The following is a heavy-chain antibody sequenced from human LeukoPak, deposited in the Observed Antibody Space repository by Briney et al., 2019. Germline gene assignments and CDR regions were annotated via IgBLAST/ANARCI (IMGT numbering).Heavy chain of an antibody. V-gene: IGHV4-39*01. J-gene: IGHJ3*02. CDR2: IYYSGST. D-gene: IGHD3-22*01. CDR3: ARHRMYYYDSSGRGVADAFDI. CDR1: GGSISSSSYY. Sequence: KSSETLSLTCTVSGGSISSSSYYWGWIRQPPGKGLEWIGSIYYSGSTYYNPSLKSRVTISVDTSKNQFSLKLSSVTAADTAVYYCARHRMYYYDSSGRGVADAFDIWGQGTMVTVSS.